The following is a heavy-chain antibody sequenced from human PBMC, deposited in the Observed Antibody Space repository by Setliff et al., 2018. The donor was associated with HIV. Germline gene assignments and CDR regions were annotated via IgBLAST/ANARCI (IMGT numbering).Heavy chain of an antibody. CDR3: ARSVARDYWYFGH. CDR1: GDSINNYH. CDR2: FHYRGSP. Sequence: LSLTCTVSGDSINNYHWSWIRQPPGEGLEFLGFFHYRGSPIYNPSLKSRVNISVDTSKNQLSLNLTSVTAADTAVYYCARSVARDYWYFGHWGRGTLVTVSS. J-gene: IGHJ2*01. V-gene: IGHV4-59*01. D-gene: IGHD6-6*01.